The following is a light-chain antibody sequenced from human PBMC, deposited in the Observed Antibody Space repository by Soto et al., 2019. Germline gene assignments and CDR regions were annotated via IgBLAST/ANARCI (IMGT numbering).Light chain of an antibody. Sequence: QSALTQPASVSGSPGQSITISCTGTSSDAGAYNYVSWYQQHPGKAPKLMIYDVSNRPSGVSNRFSGSKSGNTASLTISGLQAEDEADYHCSSYTRSTTVVFGGGTKLTVL. CDR1: SSDAGAYNY. J-gene: IGLJ2*01. CDR2: DVS. V-gene: IGLV2-14*01. CDR3: SSYTRSTTVV.